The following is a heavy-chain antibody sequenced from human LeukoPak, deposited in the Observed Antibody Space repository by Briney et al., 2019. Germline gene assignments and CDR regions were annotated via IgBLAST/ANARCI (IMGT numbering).Heavy chain of an antibody. CDR1: GFTFSSYS. CDR2: ISSSSSYI. CDR3: ARGEGWELLRAFDI. Sequence: PGGSLRLSCAASGFTFSSYSMNWVRQAPGKGLEWVSSISSSSSYIYYADSVKGRFTISRGNAKNSLYLQMNSLRAEDTAVYYCARGEGWELLRAFDIWGQGTMVTVSS. J-gene: IGHJ3*02. V-gene: IGHV3-21*01. D-gene: IGHD1-26*01.